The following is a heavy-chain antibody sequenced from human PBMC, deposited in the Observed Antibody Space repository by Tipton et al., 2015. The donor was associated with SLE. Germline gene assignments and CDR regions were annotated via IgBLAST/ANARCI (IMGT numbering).Heavy chain of an antibody. CDR1: GVSISSGSYY. CDR2: IYTTGSP. Sequence: TLSLTCTVSGVSISSGSYYWNWVRQPAGKGLGWIGRIYTTGSPYYNPSLESRVVMSMDKSKNQFSLKLTAVTAADTAVYYCARTLDALDIWGQGTMVTVSS. CDR3: ARTLDALDI. V-gene: IGHV4-61*02. J-gene: IGHJ3*02.